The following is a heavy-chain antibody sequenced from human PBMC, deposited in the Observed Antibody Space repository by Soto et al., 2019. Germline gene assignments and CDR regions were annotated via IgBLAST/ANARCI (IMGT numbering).Heavy chain of an antibody. J-gene: IGHJ4*02. CDR2: IFYSGST. D-gene: IGHD2-2*01. V-gene: IGHV4-30-4*01. CDR1: GGSISSGDYY. Sequence: LSLTCTVSGGSISSGDYYWSWIRQPPGTGLEWIGYIFYSGSTYYNPSLKSRVTISVDTSKNQFSLKLSSVTAADTAVYYCARASAYCSSTNCYPFDYWGQGTLVTVSS. CDR3: ARASAYCSSTNCYPFDY.